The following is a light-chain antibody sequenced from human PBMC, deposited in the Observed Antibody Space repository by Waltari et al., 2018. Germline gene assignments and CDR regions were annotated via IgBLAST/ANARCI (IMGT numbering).Light chain of an antibody. CDR2: DAS. J-gene: IGKJ1*01. CDR3: QQYGNSPWT. CDR1: QSVRSRY. V-gene: IGKV3-20*01. Sequence: EIVLTQSPGTLSLSPGERATLACRASQSVRSRYLAWYQQKPGQAPRLLIHDASRRATGIPDRFSGSGSGTDFTLTITGLEPEDFAVYYCQQYGNSPWTFAQGTKVEIK.